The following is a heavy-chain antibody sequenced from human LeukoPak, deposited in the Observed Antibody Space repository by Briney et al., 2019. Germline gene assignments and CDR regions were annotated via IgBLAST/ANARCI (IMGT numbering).Heavy chain of an antibody. Sequence: PSETLSLTCAVYGGSFSGYYWSWIRQPPGKGLEWIGEINHSGSTNYNPSLKSRVTISVDTSKNQFSLKLSSVTAADTAVYYCARHRRPSSNWNDYNYFDYWGQGTLVTVSS. CDR1: GGSFSGYY. CDR2: INHSGST. J-gene: IGHJ4*02. D-gene: IGHD1-20*01. CDR3: ARHRRPSSNWNDYNYFDY. V-gene: IGHV4-34*01.